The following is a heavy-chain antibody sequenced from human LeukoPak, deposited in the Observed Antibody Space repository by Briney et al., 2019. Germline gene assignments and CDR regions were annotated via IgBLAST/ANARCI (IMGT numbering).Heavy chain of an antibody. CDR3: TRGYYDSSTIDY. V-gene: IGHV3-15*01. D-gene: IGHD3-22*01. Sequence: GGSLRLSCAASGFTFSSYWMSWVRQAPGKGLEWVGRIKSKTDGGTTDYAAPVKGRFAISRDDSKNTLYLQMNSLKTEDTAVYYCTRGYYDSSTIDYWGQGTLVTVSS. CDR1: GFTFSSYW. J-gene: IGHJ4*02. CDR2: IKSKTDGGTT.